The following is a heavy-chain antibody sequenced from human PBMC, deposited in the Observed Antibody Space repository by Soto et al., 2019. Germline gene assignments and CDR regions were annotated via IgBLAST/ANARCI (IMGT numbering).Heavy chain of an antibody. D-gene: IGHD6-13*01. Sequence: GGSLRLSCAASGFTFSSYGMHWVRQAPGKGLEWVAVIWYDGSNKYYADSVKGRFTISRDNSKNTLYLQMNSLRAEDTAVYYCARDRGYGSSWRRYYYYGMDVWGQGTTVTVSS. V-gene: IGHV3-33*01. CDR1: GFTFSSYG. CDR2: IWYDGSNK. CDR3: ARDRGYGSSWRRYYYYGMDV. J-gene: IGHJ6*02.